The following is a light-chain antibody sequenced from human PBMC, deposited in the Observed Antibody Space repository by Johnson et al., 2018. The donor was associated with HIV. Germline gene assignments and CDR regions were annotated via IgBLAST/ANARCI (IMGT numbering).Light chain of an antibody. Sequence: QSVLTQPPSVSAAPGQNVNISCSGSSFNIGINFVSWYQQVPGTAPKLLICESNKRPSGIPNRFSGSKSGTSATLGITGLQTGDEADYYCGTWDSMLSVYVFGTGTKVTVL. J-gene: IGLJ1*01. CDR2: ESN. CDR1: SFNIGINF. V-gene: IGLV1-51*02. CDR3: GTWDSMLSVYV.